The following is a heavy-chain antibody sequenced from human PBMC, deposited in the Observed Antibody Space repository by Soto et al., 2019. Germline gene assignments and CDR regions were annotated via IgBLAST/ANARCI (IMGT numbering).Heavy chain of an antibody. V-gene: IGHV4-39*01. J-gene: IGHJ4*02. Sequence: QLQLQESGPGLVKSSETLSLTCTVSGDSISSSTYYWGWIRQPPGKGLEWIGRIYYSGSTYYNPSLKSRVTISVDTSKNQFSLKLSSVTAADTAVYYCARQWYSGSFTPFDYWGQGTLVTVSS. D-gene: IGHD1-26*01. CDR2: IYYSGST. CDR1: GDSISSSTYY. CDR3: ARQWYSGSFTPFDY.